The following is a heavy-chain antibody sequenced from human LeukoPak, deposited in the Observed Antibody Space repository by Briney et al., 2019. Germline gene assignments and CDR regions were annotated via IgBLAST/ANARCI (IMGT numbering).Heavy chain of an antibody. V-gene: IGHV4-31*03. CDR3: ARGAPTMTTFFDY. J-gene: IGHJ4*02. D-gene: IGHD4-17*01. CDR1: GGSISSGGYY. CDR2: IFYSGST. Sequence: PSQTLSLTCTVSGGSISSGGYYWSWIRQHPGKGLEFIGYIFYSGSTHYNPSLKSRVTISVDTSKNHFSLNLSSVTAADTAVYYCARGAPTMTTFFDYWGQGTLVTVSS.